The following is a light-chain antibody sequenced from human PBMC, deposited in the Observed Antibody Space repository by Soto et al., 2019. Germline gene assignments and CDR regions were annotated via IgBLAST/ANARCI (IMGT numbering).Light chain of an antibody. CDR3: QQRSNWPALA. CDR1: QYVKSY. CDR2: DAS. Sequence: EIVLTQSPATLSLSPGERATLSCRASQYVKSYLAWYQQKPGQAPRLLIYDASNRATGIPVRFSGSGSGTDFTLTISSLEPEDFAVYFCQQRSNWPALAFGGGTKVDIK. V-gene: IGKV3-11*01. J-gene: IGKJ4*01.